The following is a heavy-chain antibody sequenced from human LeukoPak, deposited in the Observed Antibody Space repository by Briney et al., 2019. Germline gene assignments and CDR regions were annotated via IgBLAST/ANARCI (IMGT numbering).Heavy chain of an antibody. Sequence: ASVKVSCKASGYTFTSYGISWVRQAPGQGLEWMGWISAYKGNTNYAQKRQGRVTMTTDTSTSTAYMELRSLRSDDTAVYYCARGWDYDFWSGYYRPFDYWGQGTLVTVSS. D-gene: IGHD3-3*01. J-gene: IGHJ4*02. CDR2: ISAYKGNT. V-gene: IGHV1-18*01. CDR3: ARGWDYDFWSGYYRPFDY. CDR1: GYTFTSYG.